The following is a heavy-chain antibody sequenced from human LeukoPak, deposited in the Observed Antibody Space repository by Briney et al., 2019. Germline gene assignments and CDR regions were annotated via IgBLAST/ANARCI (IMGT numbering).Heavy chain of an antibody. CDR1: GGSFSGYY. D-gene: IGHD6-19*01. CDR3: ARQISSGWYTFDY. J-gene: IGHJ4*02. Sequence: SETLSLTCAVYGGSFSGYYWSWIRQTPGKGLEWIGEINHSGSTNYNPSLKSRVTISVDTSKNQFSLKLSSVTAADTAVYYCARQISSGWYTFDYWGQGTLVTVSS. V-gene: IGHV4-34*01. CDR2: INHSGST.